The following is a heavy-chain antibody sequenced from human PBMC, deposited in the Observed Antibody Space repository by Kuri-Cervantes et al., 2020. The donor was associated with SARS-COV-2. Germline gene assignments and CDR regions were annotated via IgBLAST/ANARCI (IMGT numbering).Heavy chain of an antibody. J-gene: IGHJ3*02. D-gene: IGHD3-16*01. V-gene: IGHV3-13*05. Sequence: GESLKISCVASGFTFSSHDMHWVRQPTGKGLEWVSGIATAGDPYFAASVTGRFTISRENAKNSLYLQMDSLRAGDTAVYYCARVPWGGDGFDIWGQGTMVTVSS. CDR3: ARVPWGGDGFDI. CDR1: GFTFSSHD. CDR2: IATAGDP.